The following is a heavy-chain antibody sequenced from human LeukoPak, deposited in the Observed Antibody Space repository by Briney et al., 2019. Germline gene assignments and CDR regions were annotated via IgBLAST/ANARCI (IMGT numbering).Heavy chain of an antibody. V-gene: IGHV4-34*09. D-gene: IGHD6-13*01. CDR2: INHSGST. CDR3: ARDGIAAPLDY. CDR1: GGSFSGYY. Sequence: KPSETLSLTCAVYGGSFSGYYWSWIRQPPGKGLEWIGEINHSGSTNYNPSLKSRVTISVDTSKNQFSLKLSSVTAADTAVYYCARDGIAAPLDYWGQGTLVTVSS. J-gene: IGHJ4*02.